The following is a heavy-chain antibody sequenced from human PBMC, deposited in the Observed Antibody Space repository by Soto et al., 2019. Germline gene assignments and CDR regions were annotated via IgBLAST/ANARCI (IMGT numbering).Heavy chain of an antibody. CDR1: GFTFSSYS. Sequence: EVQLVESGGGLVKPGGSLRLSCAASGFTFSSYSMNWVRQAPGKGLEWVSSISSSSSYIYYADSVKGRFTISRDNAKNSLYLHMNSLRAEDTAVYYCARAPHCCGGSCTFDYWGQGTLVTVSS. J-gene: IGHJ4*02. CDR3: ARAPHCCGGSCTFDY. D-gene: IGHD2-15*01. CDR2: ISSSSSYI. V-gene: IGHV3-21*01.